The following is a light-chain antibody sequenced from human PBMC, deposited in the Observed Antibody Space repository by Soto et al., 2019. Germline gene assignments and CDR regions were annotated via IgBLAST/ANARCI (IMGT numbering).Light chain of an antibody. Sequence: QSVLTQPTSLSGSPGQSPTIPHTGTSSHIGAYDYASWFQQQPGKAPKLMLSEVNNPPSGVSNRFSGSNSGTTAYLTIPGLQVEDEAQYFCFSFPTTISPVFGTGTKVTVL. CDR1: SSHIGAYDY. CDR2: EVN. J-gene: IGLJ1*01. V-gene: IGLV2-14*01. CDR3: FSFPTTISPV.